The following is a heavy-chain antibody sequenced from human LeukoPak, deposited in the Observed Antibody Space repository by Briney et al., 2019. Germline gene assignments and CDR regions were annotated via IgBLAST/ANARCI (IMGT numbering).Heavy chain of an antibody. CDR2: IKQDGSEK. CDR1: GFTFSSYW. Sequence: GGSLRLSCAASGFTFSSYWMSWVRQAPGKGLEWVANIKQDGSEKYYVDSVKGRFTISRDNAKNSLYLQMNSLRAEDTAVYYCARALGSGSYYLLVYFDYWGQGTLVTVSS. V-gene: IGHV3-7*01. CDR3: ARALGSGSYYLLVYFDY. D-gene: IGHD1-26*01. J-gene: IGHJ4*02.